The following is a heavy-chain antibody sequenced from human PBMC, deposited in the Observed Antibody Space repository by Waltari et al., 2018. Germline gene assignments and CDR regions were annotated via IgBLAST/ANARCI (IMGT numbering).Heavy chain of an antibody. Sequence: QVQLVESGGGVVQPGGSLRLSCAASGFTFSSYGMHWVRQAPGKGLEWVSFIRYDGSNKYYADSVKGRFTISRDNSKNTLYLQMNSLRAEDTAVYYCAKDLIGYSSSPINYFDYWGQGTLVTVSS. V-gene: IGHV3-30*02. CDR3: AKDLIGYSSSPINYFDY. D-gene: IGHD6-13*01. CDR1: GFTFSSYG. CDR2: IRYDGSNK. J-gene: IGHJ4*02.